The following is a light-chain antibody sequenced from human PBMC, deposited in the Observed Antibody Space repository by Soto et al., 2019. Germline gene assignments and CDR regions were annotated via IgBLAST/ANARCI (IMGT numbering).Light chain of an antibody. CDR2: AAS. Sequence: DIQMTQSPSSLSASVGDRVIITCRASQTISSHLNWYQQKPGKAPNXLVYAASSLQSGVPSRFTGSGSGTDLTITISSLQPEDCATYFCQQSYTTPITFGQGTRLEIK. CDR1: QTISSH. V-gene: IGKV1-39*01. J-gene: IGKJ5*01. CDR3: QQSYTTPIT.